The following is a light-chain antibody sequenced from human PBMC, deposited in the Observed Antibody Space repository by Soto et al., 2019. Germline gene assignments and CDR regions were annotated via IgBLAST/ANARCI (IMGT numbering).Light chain of an antibody. J-gene: IGLJ3*02. CDR3: SSYTSSSTVV. CDR2: EVS. CDR1: SSDVGDYNY. Sequence: QSALTQPASVSGSPGQSITISCTGTSSDVGDYNYVSWYQQHPGKAPKLMIFEVSNRPSGVSYRFSGSKSGNTASLTISGLQAEDEADYYCSSYTSSSTVVFGGGTQVTVL. V-gene: IGLV2-14*01.